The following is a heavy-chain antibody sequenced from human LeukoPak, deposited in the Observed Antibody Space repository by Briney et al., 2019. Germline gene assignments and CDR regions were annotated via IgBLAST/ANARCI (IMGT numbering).Heavy chain of an antibody. V-gene: IGHV3-7*01. J-gene: IGHJ4*02. Sequence: GGSLRLSCVASGFSFSGFWMSWVRQAPGKGLEWVGHISQDRSNRGYVASVEGRFTISRDNPKNSLFLQMNIMSAEDTAIYFFAKYLDRALDSWGQGTLVTVSS. CDR1: GFSFSGFW. D-gene: IGHD3-10*01. CDR2: ISQDRSNR. CDR3: AKYLDRALDS.